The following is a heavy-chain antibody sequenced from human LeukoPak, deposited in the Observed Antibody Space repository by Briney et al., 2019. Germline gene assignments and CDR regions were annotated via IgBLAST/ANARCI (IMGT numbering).Heavy chain of an antibody. D-gene: IGHD1-26*01. CDR3: ARWGLGPSFDY. V-gene: IGHV3-21*01. CDR1: GFTFSGYS. CDR2: ISAGSDYI. Sequence: GGSLRLSCAASGFTFSGYSMTWVRQAPGKGLEWVSYISAGSDYIYYADSVKGRFTISRDNAKNSLSLQMNSLRAEDTAVYYCARWGLGPSFDYWGQGTLVTVSS. J-gene: IGHJ4*02.